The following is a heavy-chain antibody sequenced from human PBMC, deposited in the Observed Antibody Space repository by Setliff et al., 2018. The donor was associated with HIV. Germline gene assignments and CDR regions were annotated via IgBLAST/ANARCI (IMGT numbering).Heavy chain of an antibody. V-gene: IGHV4-39*01. J-gene: IGHJ4*02. CDR2: IYYSGAT. Sequence: PSETLSLTCTVSGGSMSSSSYYWGWIRQTPDKGLEWIGIIYYSGATYYNPSLTSRVTISVDTSRNQFSLKLRSVTAADTAAYYCARLGYASGGFYKTPGPYYFDYWGQGALVTVSS. D-gene: IGHD3-10*01. CDR3: ARLGYASGGFYKTPGPYYFDY. CDR1: GGSMSSSSYY.